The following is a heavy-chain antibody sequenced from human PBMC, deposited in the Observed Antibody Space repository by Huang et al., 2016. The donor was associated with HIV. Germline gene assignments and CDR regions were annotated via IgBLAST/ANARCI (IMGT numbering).Heavy chain of an antibody. J-gene: IGHJ4*02. CDR3: ATGFDVFFDF. D-gene: IGHD3-9*01. Sequence: QVQLVQSRAEVKKPGASVKVSCKVSEYTLTELSIHWVRQPPGKGREWMGGFAPEIGETIYAQKVQGRVTMTEDTSTETAFMELSGLRPEDTAVYYCATGFDVFFDFWGQGTLVTVSS. CDR1: EYTLTELS. V-gene: IGHV1-24*01. CDR2: FAPEIGET.